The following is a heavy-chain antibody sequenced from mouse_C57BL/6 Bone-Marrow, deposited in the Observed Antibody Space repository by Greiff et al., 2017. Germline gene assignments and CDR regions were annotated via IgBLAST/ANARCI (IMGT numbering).Heavy chain of an antibody. CDR1: GYTFTSYW. D-gene: IGHD1-1*01. CDR3: ARSPIYYYGSSPFAY. CDR2: IHPNSGGT. J-gene: IGHJ3*01. Sequence: VQLQQPGAELVKPGASVKLSCKASGYTFTSYWMHWVKQRPGQGLEWIGMIHPNSGGTNYNEKFKSKATLTVDKSSSTAYMQLSSLTSEDSAVYYCARSPIYYYGSSPFAYWGQGTLVTVSA. V-gene: IGHV1-64*01.